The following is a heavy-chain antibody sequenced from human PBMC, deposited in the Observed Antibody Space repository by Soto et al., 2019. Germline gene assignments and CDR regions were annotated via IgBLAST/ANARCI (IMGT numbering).Heavy chain of an antibody. CDR2: INHSGST. D-gene: IGHD2-15*01. Sequence: SETLSLTCAVYGGSFSGYYWSWIRQPPGKGLEWIGEINHSGSTNYNPSLKSRVTISVDTSKNQFSLKLGSVTAADTAVYYCARGGRVVVVVTVDYYMDVWGKGTTVTVSS. J-gene: IGHJ6*03. V-gene: IGHV4-34*01. CDR3: ARGGRVVVVVTVDYYMDV. CDR1: GGSFSGYY.